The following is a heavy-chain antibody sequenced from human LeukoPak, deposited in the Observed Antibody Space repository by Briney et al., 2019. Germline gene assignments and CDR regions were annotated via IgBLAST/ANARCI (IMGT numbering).Heavy chain of an antibody. J-gene: IGHJ4*02. V-gene: IGHV5-51*01. D-gene: IGHD3-3*01. Sequence: GESLRISCKGSGYPFSSYWIGWGRRMPGKGLEWMGIIYPGDSDTRYSPSLQGQGTISVDTSIGTAYLQWSSLKASDTAIYYCARQNDFRLDYWGQGTLVTVSS. CDR2: IYPGDSDT. CDR3: ARQNDFRLDY. CDR1: GYPFSSYW.